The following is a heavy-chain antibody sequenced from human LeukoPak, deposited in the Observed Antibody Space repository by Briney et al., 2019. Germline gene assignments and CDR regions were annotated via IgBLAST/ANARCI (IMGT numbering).Heavy chain of an antibody. V-gene: IGHV3-23*01. CDR2: ISGSGGST. Sequence: PGGSLRLSCAASGLTFSSYAMSWVRQAPGKGLEWVSAISGSGGSTYYADSVKGRFTISRDNSKNTLYLQMNSLRAEDTAVYYRAKDWIYYDAPDAFDIWGQGTMVTVSS. D-gene: IGHD3-22*01. CDR3: AKDWIYYDAPDAFDI. J-gene: IGHJ3*02. CDR1: GLTFSSYA.